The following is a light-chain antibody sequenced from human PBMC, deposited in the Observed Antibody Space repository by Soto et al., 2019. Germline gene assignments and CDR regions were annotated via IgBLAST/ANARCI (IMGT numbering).Light chain of an antibody. V-gene: IGKV1-27*01. CDR3: QNYHRAPFT. J-gene: IGKJ3*01. CDR2: AAS. CDR1: QGISNY. Sequence: DIQMTQSPSSLSASVGDRVTITCRASQGISNYLAWYQQTAGKVPKLLMYAASTLQSGVPSRFSGSGSVTDFTLTISSLQPEDVATYYCQNYHRAPFTFGPGTKVDIK.